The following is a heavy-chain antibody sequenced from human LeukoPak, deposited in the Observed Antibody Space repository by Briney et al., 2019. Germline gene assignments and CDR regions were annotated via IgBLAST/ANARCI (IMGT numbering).Heavy chain of an antibody. CDR2: VSSSGTKI. V-gene: IGHV3-21*04. CDR1: GFTFSSHA. CDR3: AKYNYYDSSGDDAFDI. J-gene: IGHJ3*02. Sequence: GGSLRLSCAASGFTFSSHAMNWVRQAPGKGLEWVSSVSSSGTKIFYADSVRGRFTVSRDNAGNSLSLQMNSLRAEDTAVYYCAKYNYYDSSGDDAFDIWGQGTMVTVSS. D-gene: IGHD3-22*01.